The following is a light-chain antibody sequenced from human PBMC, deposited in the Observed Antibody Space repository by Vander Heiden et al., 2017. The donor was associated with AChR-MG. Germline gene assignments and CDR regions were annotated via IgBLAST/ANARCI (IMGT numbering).Light chain of an antibody. CDR2: STN. V-gene: IGLV8-61*01. Sequence: QTVVTQEPSFSVSPGGTVTLTCGVSSGSVSTSYFPSWHQQTPGQAPRTLSYSTNTRSSGVPDRFSGSILGNNAALTITGAQADDESDYYCVLYMGGGIAMFGGGTKLTVL. CDR1: SGSVSTSYF. CDR3: VLYMGGGIAM. J-gene: IGLJ3*02.